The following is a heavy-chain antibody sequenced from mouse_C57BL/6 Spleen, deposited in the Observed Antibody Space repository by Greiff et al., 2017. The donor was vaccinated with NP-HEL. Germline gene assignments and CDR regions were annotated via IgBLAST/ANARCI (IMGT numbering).Heavy chain of an antibody. CDR3: ARREGGAMDY. J-gene: IGHJ4*01. CDR1: GFTFSSYT. Sequence: EVQLVESGGGLVKPGGSLKLSCAASGFTFSSYTMSWVRQTPEKRLEWVATISGGGGNTYYPDSVKGRFTISRDNAKNTLYLQMSSLRSEDTALYYCARREGGAMDYWGQGTSVTVSS. V-gene: IGHV5-9*01. CDR2: ISGGGGNT.